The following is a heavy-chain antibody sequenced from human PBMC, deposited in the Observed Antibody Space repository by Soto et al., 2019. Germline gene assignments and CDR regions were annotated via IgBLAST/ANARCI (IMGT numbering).Heavy chain of an antibody. Sequence: EVQLVQSGAEVKKPGESLKISCRGSGYSFINDWIGWVRQMPGKGLEWMGIIYLGDSDTRYSPSFQGQVTISADKSITTAYLQWNRLKASDTAIYYCARRTANPYWYFDLWGRGNLVTVSS. V-gene: IGHV5-51*01. CDR2: IYLGDSDT. D-gene: IGHD2-21*02. CDR3: ARRTANPYWYFDL. CDR1: GYSFINDW. J-gene: IGHJ2*01.